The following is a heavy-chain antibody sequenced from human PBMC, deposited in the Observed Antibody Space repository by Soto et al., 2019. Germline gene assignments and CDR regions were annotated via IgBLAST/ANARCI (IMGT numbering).Heavy chain of an antibody. D-gene: IGHD3-3*01. CDR2: INPATAAA. V-gene: IGHV1-2*02. CDR3: ARGGGVGVAGSAAFDM. CDR1: GYPVTAYY. Sequence: QLHLVQSGAVVKKPGASVTVSCSASGYPVTAYYMHWVRQAPGRGLGWMGGINPATAAAKYTPTLQGRVPKTSVTSPSTVFLAPRRLTPEDTAVFYWARGGGVGVAGSAAFDMWGQGTLVTVSS. J-gene: IGHJ3*02.